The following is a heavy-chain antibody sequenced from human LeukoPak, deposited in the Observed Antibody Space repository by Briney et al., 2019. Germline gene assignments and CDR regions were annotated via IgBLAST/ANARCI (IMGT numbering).Heavy chain of an antibody. J-gene: IGHJ6*02. CDR2: ICSNGST. Sequence: SVTLSLTCTVSGGSIRSYFWTWIRQPAGKGLEWIGLICSNGSTNYNPSLKSRVTMSVGMSNNQFSLKLNSVTAADTAVYYCARDLIAAAGTQAYYYGTDVWGQGTTVTVS. CDR1: GGSIRSYF. V-gene: IGHV4-4*07. CDR3: ARDLIAAAGTQAYYYGTDV. D-gene: IGHD6-13*01.